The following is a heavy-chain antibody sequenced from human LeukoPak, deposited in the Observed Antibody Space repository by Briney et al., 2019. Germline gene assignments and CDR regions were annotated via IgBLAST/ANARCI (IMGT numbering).Heavy chain of an antibody. CDR1: GYSFTSHY. D-gene: IGHD1-26*01. CDR2: INPSGSST. J-gene: IGHJ6*03. CDR3: ARVPTGSYPRYYMDV. V-gene: IGHV1-46*01. Sequence: ASVKVSCKASGYSFTSHYMHWVRQAPGQGLEWMGLINPSGSSTLYAQKFQGRVTMTRDTSISTAYMELSRLRSDDTAVYFCARVPTGSYPRYYMDVWGKGTTVTISS.